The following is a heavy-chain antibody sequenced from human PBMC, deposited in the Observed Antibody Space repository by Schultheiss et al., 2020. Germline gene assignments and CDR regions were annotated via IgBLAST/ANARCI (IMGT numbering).Heavy chain of an antibody. D-gene: IGHD3-10*01. V-gene: IGHV4-34*01. CDR2: INHSGST. CDR3: ARDRGILNYYGMDV. J-gene: IGHJ6*02. CDR1: GGSFSGYY. Sequence: SETLSLTCAVYGGSFSGYYWSWIRQPPGKGLEWIGEINHSGSTNYNPSLKSRVTISVDTSKNQFSLKLSSVTAADTAVYYCARDRGILNYYGMDVWGQGTTVTVSS.